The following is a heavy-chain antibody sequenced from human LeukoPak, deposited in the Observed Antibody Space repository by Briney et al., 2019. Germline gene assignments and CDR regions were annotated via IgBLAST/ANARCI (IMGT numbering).Heavy chain of an antibody. V-gene: IGHV3-48*03. Sequence: GSLRLSCAASGFTFISYEMNWVRQAPGKGLEWVSYISSSGSTIYYADSLKGRFTISRDNAKNSLYLQMNSLRAEDTAVYYCATSAAAAGSDWGQGTLVTVSS. D-gene: IGHD6-13*01. J-gene: IGHJ4*02. CDR1: GFTFISYE. CDR2: ISSSGSTI. CDR3: ATSAAAAGSD.